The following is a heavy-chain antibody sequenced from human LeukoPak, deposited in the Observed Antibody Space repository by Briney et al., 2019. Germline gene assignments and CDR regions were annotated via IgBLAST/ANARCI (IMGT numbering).Heavy chain of an antibody. CDR2: INPSGGST. D-gene: IGHD3-22*01. Sequence: ASVKVSCKASGYTFTSYYMHWVRQAPGQGLEWMGLINPSGGSTSYAQKFQGRVTMTRDMSTSTVYMELSSLRSEDTAVYYCASRYYDSSGYHTLDYWGQGTLVTVSS. V-gene: IGHV1-46*01. J-gene: IGHJ4*02. CDR1: GYTFTSYY. CDR3: ASRYYDSSGYHTLDY.